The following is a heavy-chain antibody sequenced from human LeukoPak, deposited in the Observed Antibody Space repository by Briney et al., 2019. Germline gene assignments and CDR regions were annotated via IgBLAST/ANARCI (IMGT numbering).Heavy chain of an antibody. CDR2: ISGSGGST. V-gene: IGHV3-23*01. CDR3: AKVGEWELVYTSWVDSLYFDY. Sequence: PGGSLRLSCAASGFTFSSYAMSWVRQAPGKGLEWVSAISGSGGSTYYADSVKGRFTISRDNSKNTLYLQMNSLRAEDTAVYYCAKVGEWELVYTSWVDSLYFDYWGQGTLVTVSS. CDR1: GFTFSSYA. J-gene: IGHJ4*02. D-gene: IGHD3-16*01.